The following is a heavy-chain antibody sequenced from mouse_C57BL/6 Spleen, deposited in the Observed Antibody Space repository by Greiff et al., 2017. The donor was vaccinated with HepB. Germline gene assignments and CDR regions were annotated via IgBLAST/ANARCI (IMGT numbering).Heavy chain of an antibody. J-gene: IGHJ3*01. CDR1: GYTFTDYN. Sequence: EVQLQQSGPELVKPGASVKIPCTASGYTFTDYNMDWVKQSHGKSLEWIGDINPNNGGTIYNQKFKGKATLTVDKSSSTAYMELRSLTSEDTAVYYCARRGPLREPWFAYWGQGTLVTVSA. D-gene: IGHD1-1*01. CDR2: INPNNGGT. V-gene: IGHV1-18*01. CDR3: ARRGPLREPWFAY.